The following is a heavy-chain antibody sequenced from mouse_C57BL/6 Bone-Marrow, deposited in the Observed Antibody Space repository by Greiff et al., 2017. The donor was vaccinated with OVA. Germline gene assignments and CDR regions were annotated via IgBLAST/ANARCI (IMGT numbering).Heavy chain of an antibody. D-gene: IGHD4-1*01. CDR2: INPNNGGT. CDR1: GYTFTDYY. V-gene: IGHV1-26*01. J-gene: IGHJ2*01. CDR3: ALLGRDYFDY. Sequence: EVQLQQSGPELVKPGASVKISCKASGYTFTDYYMNWVKQSHGKSLEWIGDINPNNGGTSYNQKFKGKATLTVDKSSSTAYMELRSLTSEDSAVYYCALLGRDYFDYWGQGTTLTVSS.